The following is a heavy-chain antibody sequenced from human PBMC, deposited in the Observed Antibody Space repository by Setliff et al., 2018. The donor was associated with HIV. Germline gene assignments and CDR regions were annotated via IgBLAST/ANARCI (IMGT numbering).Heavy chain of an antibody. V-gene: IGHV3-23*01. CDR1: GFTFSTHG. J-gene: IGHJ6*04. CDR2: ISGSGDDT. D-gene: IGHD3-10*01. CDR3: ARGVRGVVNGMDV. Sequence: QPGGSLRLSCAASGFTFSTHGMSWVRQAPGKGLEWVSAISGSGDDTNYADSVKGRFTISRDNAKNTLYLQMSSLRAEDTAVYYCARGVRGVVNGMDVWGKGTTVTVSS.